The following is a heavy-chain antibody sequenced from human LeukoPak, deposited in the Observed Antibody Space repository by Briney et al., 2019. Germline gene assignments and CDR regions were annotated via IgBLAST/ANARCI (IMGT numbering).Heavy chain of an antibody. CDR2: MNPNSGNT. V-gene: IGHV1-8*03. D-gene: IGHD5-18*01. J-gene: IGHJ4*02. CDR3: ARGLATYSYGLGGDY. Sequence: ASVNVSCKASGYTFTSYDINGVRRATGQGLEGMGWMNPNSGNTGYAQKFQGRVTITRNTSISTAYMELSSLRSEDTAVYYCARGLATYSYGLGGDYWGQGTLVTVSS. CDR1: GYTFTSYD.